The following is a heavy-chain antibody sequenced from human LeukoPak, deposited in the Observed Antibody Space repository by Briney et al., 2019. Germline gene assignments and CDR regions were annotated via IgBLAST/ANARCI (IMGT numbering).Heavy chain of an antibody. CDR1: GFTFSSYA. CDR3: AKSSGHSSGWYHLDY. Sequence: GGSLRLSCAASGFTFSSYAMSRVRQAPGKGLEWVSAISSSGGVTYYADSVKGRFTISRDNSKNTLYLQMNSLRAEDTAVYYCAKSSGHSSGWYHLDYWGQGTLVTISS. D-gene: IGHD6-19*01. CDR2: ISSSGGVT. V-gene: IGHV3-23*01. J-gene: IGHJ4*02.